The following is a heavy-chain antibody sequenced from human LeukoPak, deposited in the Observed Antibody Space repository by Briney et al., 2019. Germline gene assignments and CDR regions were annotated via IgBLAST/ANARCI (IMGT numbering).Heavy chain of an antibody. CDR3: ARGLNSLGGMDV. CDR2: ISGSGGST. CDR1: GFTSSSYA. J-gene: IGHJ6*02. Sequence: GGSLRLSCAASGFTSSSYAMSWVRQAPGKGLEWVSAISGSGGSTYYADSVKGRFTISRDNSKNTLYLQMNSLRAEDTAVYYCARGLNSLGGMDVWGQGTTVTVSS. D-gene: IGHD5-18*01. V-gene: IGHV3-23*01.